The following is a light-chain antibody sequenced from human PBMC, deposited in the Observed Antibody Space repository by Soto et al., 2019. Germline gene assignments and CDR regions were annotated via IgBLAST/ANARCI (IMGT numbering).Light chain of an antibody. CDR3: QQYNTWPPT. CDR2: GAS. CDR1: QSIASN. J-gene: IGKJ1*01. V-gene: IGKV3-15*01. Sequence: EIVMTQSPATLSVSPGERATLSCRASQSIASNLAWYQQKPGQAPRLLMFGASTRATGISARFSGSGSGTEFTLTISSLQSEDFAVYYCQQYNTWPPTFGQATKVDIK.